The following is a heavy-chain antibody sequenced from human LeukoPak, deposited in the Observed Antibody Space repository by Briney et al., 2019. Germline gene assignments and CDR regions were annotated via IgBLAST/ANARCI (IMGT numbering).Heavy chain of an antibody. CDR3: ARDRRVLTGYYMGASDI. CDR1: GFTFSSYG. CDR2: TSYDGSTK. Sequence: GGSLRLSCAASGFTFSSYGMHWVRQAPGKGLEWVAVTSYDGSTKYYADSVKGRFTISRDNSKNTLYLQMNSLRPEDTAVYFCARDRRVLTGYYMGASDIWGQGTMVTVSS. D-gene: IGHD3-9*01. J-gene: IGHJ3*02. V-gene: IGHV3-30*03.